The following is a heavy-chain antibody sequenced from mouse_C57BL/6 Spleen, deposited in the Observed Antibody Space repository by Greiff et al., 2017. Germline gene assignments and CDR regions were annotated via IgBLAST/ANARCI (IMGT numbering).Heavy chain of an antibody. Sequence: QVQLQQPGAELVKPGASVKMSCKASGYTFTSYWITWVKQRPGQGLEWIGDIYPGSGSTNSNEKFKSKATLTVDTSSSTAYMQLSSLTSEDSAVYYCAGVTTVVAPHWYFDVWGTGTTVTVSS. CDR2: IYPGSGST. CDR3: AGVTTVVAPHWYFDV. J-gene: IGHJ1*03. V-gene: IGHV1-55*01. D-gene: IGHD1-1*01. CDR1: GYTFTSYW.